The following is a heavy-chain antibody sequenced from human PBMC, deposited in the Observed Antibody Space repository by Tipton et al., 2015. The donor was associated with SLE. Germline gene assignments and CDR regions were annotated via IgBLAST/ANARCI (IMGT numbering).Heavy chain of an antibody. J-gene: IGHJ4*02. CDR2: IYYSGST. V-gene: IGHV4-59*12. D-gene: IGHD4-11*01. Sequence: LRLSCTVSGGSISSYFCAWIRQPPGKGLEWIGYIYYSGSTYYNPSLKSRVTISVDRSKNQFSLKLSSVTAADTAVYYCASDNYVFDYWGQGTLVTVSS. CDR1: GGSISSYF. CDR3: ASDNYVFDY.